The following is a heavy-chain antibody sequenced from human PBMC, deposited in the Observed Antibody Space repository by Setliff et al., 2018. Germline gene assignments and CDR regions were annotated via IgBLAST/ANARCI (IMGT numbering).Heavy chain of an antibody. D-gene: IGHD1-26*01. Sequence: PSETLSLTCTVSGGSISSGGYYWSWIRQHPGKGLEWIGSIYYSGSTYYNPSLKSRVTISVDTSKNQFSLKLSSVTAADTAVYYCARDRRIVGARHAFDIWGQGTMVTVSS. CDR1: GGSISSGGYY. V-gene: IGHV4-31*03. CDR2: IYYSGST. CDR3: ARDRRIVGARHAFDI. J-gene: IGHJ3*02.